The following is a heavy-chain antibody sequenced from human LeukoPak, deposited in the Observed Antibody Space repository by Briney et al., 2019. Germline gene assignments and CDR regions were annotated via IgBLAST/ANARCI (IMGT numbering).Heavy chain of an antibody. CDR1: GFTFSSYA. D-gene: IGHD6-19*01. CDR3: VRGRIAVAGGLWSNSYYFDY. V-gene: IGHV3-66*01. J-gene: IGHJ4*02. CDR2: IYSGGST. Sequence: GGSLRLSCAASGFTFSSYAMSWVRQAPGKGLEWVSVIYSGGSTYYADSVKGRFTISRDNSKNTLYLQMNSLRAEDTAVYYCVRGRIAVAGGLWSNSYYFDYWGQGTLVTVSS.